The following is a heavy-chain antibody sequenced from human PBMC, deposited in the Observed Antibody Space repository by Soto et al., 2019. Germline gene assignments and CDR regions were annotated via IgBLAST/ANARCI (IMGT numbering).Heavy chain of an antibody. Sequence: SETLSLTCGVSGGSISSTDHFWGWIRQPPGKGLEWIGSIYYSGTTYYTPSLKSRVTMSVDTSRNQFSLRLISVTAADTAVYYCARHVLKFTSYRLTPTYGMDVWGQGTTVTVSS. V-gene: IGHV4-39*01. CDR3: ARHVLKFTSYRLTPTYGMDV. CDR1: GGSISSTDHF. J-gene: IGHJ6*02. CDR2: IYYSGTT. D-gene: IGHD2-2*01.